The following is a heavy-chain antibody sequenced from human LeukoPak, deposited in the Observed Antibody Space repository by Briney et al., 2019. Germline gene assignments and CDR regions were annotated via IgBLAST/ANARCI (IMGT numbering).Heavy chain of an antibody. CDR3: ARAGGYSSSADYSDY. Sequence: SVKVSCKASGGTFSSYAISWVRQAPGQGLEWMGGIIPIFGTANYTQKFQGRVTITADESTSTAYMGLSSLRSEDTAVYYCARAGGYSSSADYSDYWGQGTLVTVSS. J-gene: IGHJ4*02. CDR2: IIPIFGTA. D-gene: IGHD6-6*01. CDR1: GGTFSSYA. V-gene: IGHV1-69*13.